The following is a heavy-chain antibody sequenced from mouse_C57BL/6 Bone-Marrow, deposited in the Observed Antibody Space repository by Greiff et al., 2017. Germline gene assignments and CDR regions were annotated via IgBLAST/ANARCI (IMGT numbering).Heavy chain of an antibody. V-gene: IGHV3-8*01. CDR1: GYSITSDY. D-gene: IGHD1-1*01. CDR2: ISYSGST. J-gene: IGHJ1*03. CDR3: ARLMTTVVDAPYWYFDV. Sequence: VQLKESGPGLAKPSQTLSLTCSVSGYSITSDYWNWIRKFPGNKLEYMGYISYSGSTYYNPSLKSRISITRDTSKNQYYLQLNSVTTEDTATYYCARLMTTVVDAPYWYFDVEGRGTTVTVSS.